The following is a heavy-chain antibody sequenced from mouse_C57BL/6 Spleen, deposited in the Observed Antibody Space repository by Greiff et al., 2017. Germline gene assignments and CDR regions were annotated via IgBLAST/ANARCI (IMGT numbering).Heavy chain of an antibody. CDR3: VRDNYGSSYLAY. CDR2: IRSKSSTYAT. D-gene: IGHD1-1*01. CDR1: GFTFNTYA. V-gene: IGHV10-3*01. Sequence: EVKVEESGGGLVQPKGSLKFSCAASGFTFNTYAMHWVRQAPGKGLEWVARIRSKSSTYATYYADSVKDRFTISGEDSQRMLNLQMNNLKTEGTAMYYCVRDNYGSSYLAYLGQGTLVNVSA. J-gene: IGHJ3*01.